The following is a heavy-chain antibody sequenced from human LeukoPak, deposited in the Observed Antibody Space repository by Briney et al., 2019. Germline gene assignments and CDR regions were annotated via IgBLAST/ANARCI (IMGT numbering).Heavy chain of an antibody. V-gene: IGHV4-39*07. Sequence: SETLSLTCTVSGGSISSSSYYWGWIRQPPGKGLEWIGSIYYSGNTYYNPSLKSRVTISVDTSKNQFSLKLSSVTAADTAVYYCARDNSDYWGQGTLVTVSS. J-gene: IGHJ4*02. D-gene: IGHD5-24*01. CDR2: IYYSGNT. CDR3: ARDNSDY. CDR1: GGSISSSSYY.